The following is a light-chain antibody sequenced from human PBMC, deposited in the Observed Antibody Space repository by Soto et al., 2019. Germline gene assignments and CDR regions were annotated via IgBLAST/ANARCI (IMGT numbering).Light chain of an antibody. Sequence: TQSPATLSVSPGDRATLSCRASQSVSVNFAWYQQKPGQAPRPLIYSASDRAPGIPARFSGSGSGTDFTLTISSLEPEDFAVYFCQERNRWPRGTFGAGTKVEI. CDR2: SAS. V-gene: IGKV3-11*01. J-gene: IGKJ4*01. CDR1: QSVSVN. CDR3: QERNRWPRGT.